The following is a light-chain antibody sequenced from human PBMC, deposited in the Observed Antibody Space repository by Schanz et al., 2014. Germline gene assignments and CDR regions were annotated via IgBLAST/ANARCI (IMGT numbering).Light chain of an antibody. CDR1: QSVHINY. V-gene: IGKV3-20*01. J-gene: IGKJ1*01. CDR2: GAS. CDR3: QQYDSSLTWT. Sequence: EIVLTQSPGTLSLSPGERATLSCRASQSVHINYLAWYQQSPGQAPRLLMYGASTRATGIPDRFSGSGSGTDFTLTISRLEPEDFAVYYCQQYDSSLTWTFGQGTKVEMK.